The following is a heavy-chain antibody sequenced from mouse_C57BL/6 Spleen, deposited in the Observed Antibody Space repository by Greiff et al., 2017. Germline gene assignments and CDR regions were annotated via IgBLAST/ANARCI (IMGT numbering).Heavy chain of an antibody. CDR2: IDPENGDT. J-gene: IGHJ3*01. D-gene: IGHD2-1*01. V-gene: IGHV14-4*01. CDR1: GFNIKDDY. CDR3: TTAYGNHEN. Sequence: KQSGAELVRPGASVKLSCTASGFNIKDDYMHWVKQRPEQGLEWIGWIDPENGDTEYASKFQGKATITADTSSNTAYLQLSSLTSEDTAVYYCTTAYGNHENWGQGTLVTVSA.